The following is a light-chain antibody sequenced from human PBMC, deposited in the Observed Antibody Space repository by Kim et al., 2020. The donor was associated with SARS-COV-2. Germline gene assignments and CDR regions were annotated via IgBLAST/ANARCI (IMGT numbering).Light chain of an antibody. V-gene: IGLV1-40*01. CDR1: DLHRGAGYA. CDR3: QSYDRSLSAVV. CDR2: GND. Sequence: ASASCPGNDLHRGAGYADHTQRQIPVTAHHLLLVGNDKRPAGGPGRFSGSKAGTSASLAIPGLQAEDEADYDCQSYDRSLSAVVFGGGTQLTVL. J-gene: IGLJ3*02.